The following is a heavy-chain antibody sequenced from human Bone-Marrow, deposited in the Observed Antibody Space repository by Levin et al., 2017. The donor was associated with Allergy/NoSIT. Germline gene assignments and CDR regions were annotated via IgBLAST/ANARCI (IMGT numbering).Heavy chain of an antibody. J-gene: IGHJ1*01. D-gene: IGHD2-15*01. CDR3: AKDYGCSGGSCYEVPEYFQH. CDR1: GFTFSSYA. CDR2: ISGSGGST. Sequence: GESLKISCAASGFTFSSYAMSWVRQAPGKGLEWVSAISGSGGSTYYADSVKGRFTISRDNSKNTLYLQMNSLRAEDTAVYYCAKDYGCSGGSCYEVPEYFQHWGQGTLVTVSS. V-gene: IGHV3-23*01.